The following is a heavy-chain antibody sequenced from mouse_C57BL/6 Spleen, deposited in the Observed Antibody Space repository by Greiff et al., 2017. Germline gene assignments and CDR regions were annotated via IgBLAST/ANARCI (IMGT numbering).Heavy chain of an antibody. Sequence: VQLQQSGAELARPGASVKMSCKASGYTFTSYTMHWVKQRPGQGLEWIGYINPSSGYTKYNQKFKDKATLTADKSSSTAYMQLSSLTSEDSAVYFCARRSSYCWYFDVWGTGTTLTVSS. J-gene: IGHJ1*03. CDR3: ARRSSYCWYFDV. D-gene: IGHD1-1*01. CDR1: GYTFTSYT. CDR2: INPSSGYT. V-gene: IGHV1-4*01.